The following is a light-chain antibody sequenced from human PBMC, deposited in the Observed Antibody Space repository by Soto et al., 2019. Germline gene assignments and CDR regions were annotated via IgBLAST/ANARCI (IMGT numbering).Light chain of an antibody. V-gene: IGKV1-5*01. CDR2: DVS. CDR3: QQYKSFWT. J-gene: IGKJ1*01. CDR1: QIIGTW. Sequence: DLQLNQSPSTLSASVEYVVPITCRASQIIGTWLAWYQQKPGKAPKVLIYDVSSLKSGVPSRFSGSASATEFTLTISSLQPDDFATYYCQQYKSFWTFGHGTKVDI.